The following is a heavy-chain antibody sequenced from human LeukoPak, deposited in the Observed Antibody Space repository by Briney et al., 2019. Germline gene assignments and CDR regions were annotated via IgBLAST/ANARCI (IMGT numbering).Heavy chain of an antibody. V-gene: IGHV4-4*09. CDR2: IYVTGST. D-gene: IGHD3-16*02. CDR1: GGSIGTYY. CDR3: ARHIGGGIEDMDV. J-gene: IGHJ6*03. Sequence: SETLSLTCTVSGGSIGTYYWSWIRQSPGKGLEWIGYIYVTGSTRYNPYLQSRVTISVDTSRNQFFLKMRSVTAADTAVDYCARHIGGGIEDMDVWGKGTKVTVSS.